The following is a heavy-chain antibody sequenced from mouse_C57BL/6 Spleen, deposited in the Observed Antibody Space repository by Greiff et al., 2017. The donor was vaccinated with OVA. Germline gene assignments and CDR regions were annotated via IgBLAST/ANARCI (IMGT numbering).Heavy chain of an antibody. CDR3: ASGEPYYSNPAY. D-gene: IGHD2-5*01. V-gene: IGHV1-64*01. CDR1: GYTFTSYW. J-gene: IGHJ3*01. Sequence: QVQLPQPGAELVKPGASVKLSCKASGYTFTSYWMHWVKQRPGPGLELIGMIHPNSGSTNYNEKFKSKATLTVDKSSSTAYMQLSSLTSEDSAVYYCASGEPYYSNPAYWGQGTLVTVSA. CDR2: IHPNSGST.